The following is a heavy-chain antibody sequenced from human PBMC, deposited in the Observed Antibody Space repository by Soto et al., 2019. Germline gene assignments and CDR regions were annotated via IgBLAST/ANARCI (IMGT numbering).Heavy chain of an antibody. CDR2: IWFDGSKK. V-gene: IGHV3-33*01. D-gene: IGHD5-12*01. CDR3: ARGYNAHEPPFDS. CDR1: GFTFSDYG. Sequence: GGSLRLSCAASGFTFSDYGMHWVRQAPGKELEWVALIWFDGSKKFYADSVEGRFTISRDNSKNTLYLQMNSLRADDTALYHCARGYNAHEPPFDSWGQGTLVTVSS. J-gene: IGHJ4*02.